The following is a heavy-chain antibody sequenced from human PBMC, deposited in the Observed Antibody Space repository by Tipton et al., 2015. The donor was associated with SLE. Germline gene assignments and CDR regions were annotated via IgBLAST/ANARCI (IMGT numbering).Heavy chain of an antibody. Sequence: SLRLSCAGSGYSFSTYWMHWVRQSPGKGLVWVSRINNGGGTTYYADSVKGRFTISRDNAKNTLYLQMNSLRVEDTAVYYCAMELLPLYGMDVWGQGTTVTVSS. V-gene: IGHV3-74*01. CDR1: GYSFSTYW. CDR3: AMELLPLYGMDV. CDR2: INNGGGTT. D-gene: IGHD1-7*01. J-gene: IGHJ6*02.